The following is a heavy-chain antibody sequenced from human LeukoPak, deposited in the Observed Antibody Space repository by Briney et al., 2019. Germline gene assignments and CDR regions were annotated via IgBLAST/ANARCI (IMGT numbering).Heavy chain of an antibody. J-gene: IGHJ6*02. CDR1: GFTFSSYG. CDR3: ARGLLWFGELLSGPYYYYGMDV. V-gene: IGHV3-33*01. Sequence: GGSLRLSCAASGFTFSSYGMPWVRQAPGKGLEWVAVIWYDGSNKYYADSVKGRFTISRDNSKNTLYLQMNSLRAEDTAVYYCARGLLWFGELLSGPYYYYGMDVWGQGTTVTVSS. CDR2: IWYDGSNK. D-gene: IGHD3-10*01.